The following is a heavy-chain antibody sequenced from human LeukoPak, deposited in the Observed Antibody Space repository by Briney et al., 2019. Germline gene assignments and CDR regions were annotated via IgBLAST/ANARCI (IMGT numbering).Heavy chain of an antibody. D-gene: IGHD1-26*01. CDR3: ASKVGTLYFDY. V-gene: IGHV4-34*01. CDR1: GFTFSSYA. CDR2: INHSGST. J-gene: IGHJ4*02. Sequence: GSLRLSCVVPGFTFSSYAMSWVRQAPGKGLEWIGEINHSGSTNYNPSLKSRVTISVDTSKNQFSPKLSSVTAADTAVYYCASKVGTLYFDYWGQGTLATVSS.